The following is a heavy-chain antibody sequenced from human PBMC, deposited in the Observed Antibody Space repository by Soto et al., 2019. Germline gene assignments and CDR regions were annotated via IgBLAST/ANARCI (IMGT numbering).Heavy chain of an antibody. CDR1: GFTLSDHW. V-gene: IGHV3-74*01. J-gene: IGHJ4*02. D-gene: IGHD6-25*01. CDR2: IYTTT. Sequence: GGSLRLSCGASGFTLSDHWMHWVRQRPGKGLVWVSRIYTTTNYADSVKGRFIISRDNAKNTLYLQMNGLRDEDTAVYYCLRGASGYGNFDYWGRRSLVPVSA. CDR3: LRGASGYGNFDY.